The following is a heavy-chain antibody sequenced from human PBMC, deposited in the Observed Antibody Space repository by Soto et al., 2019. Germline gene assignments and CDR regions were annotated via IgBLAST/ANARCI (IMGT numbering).Heavy chain of an antibody. CDR2: ILPVSAPP. CDR1: GGTLNNYA. CDR3: ATDSNYDVSNSF. D-gene: IGHD3-3*01. J-gene: IGHJ4*02. V-gene: IGHV1-69*13. Sequence: RASVKVSCKASGGTLNNYAINWVRQAPGQGLEWMGGILPVSAPPDYAQKFQGRVSITADHSTSTVYVELSRLKSDDTAVYFCATDSNYDVSNSFWGQGTLVTVSS.